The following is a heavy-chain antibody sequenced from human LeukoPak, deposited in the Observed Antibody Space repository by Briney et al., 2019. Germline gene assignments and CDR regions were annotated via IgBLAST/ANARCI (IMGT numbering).Heavy chain of an antibody. D-gene: IGHD3-16*01. CDR2: ISSSGSTI. V-gene: IGHV3-48*04. CDR3: ASVGSDYDYVWGSQTGY. Sequence: TGGSLRLSCAASGFTFSSYTMNWIRQAPGKGLEWVSYISSSGSTIYYADSVKGRFTISRDNAKNSLYLQMNSLRAEDTAVYYCASVGSDYDYVWGSQTGYWGQGTLVTVSS. CDR1: GFTFSSYT. J-gene: IGHJ4*02.